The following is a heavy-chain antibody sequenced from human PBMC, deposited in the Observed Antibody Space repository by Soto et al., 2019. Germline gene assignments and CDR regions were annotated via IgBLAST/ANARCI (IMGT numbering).Heavy chain of an antibody. CDR3: ASDEGYSYGSPYYYGMDV. J-gene: IGHJ6*02. V-gene: IGHV3-48*02. Sequence: GGSLRLSCAASGFTFSSYSMNWVRQAPGKGLEWVSYISSSSSTIYYADSVKGRFTISRDNAKNSLYLQMNSLRDEDTAVYYCASDEGYSYGSPYYYGMDVWGQGTTVTVSS. CDR2: ISSSSSTI. CDR1: GFTFSSYS. D-gene: IGHD5-18*01.